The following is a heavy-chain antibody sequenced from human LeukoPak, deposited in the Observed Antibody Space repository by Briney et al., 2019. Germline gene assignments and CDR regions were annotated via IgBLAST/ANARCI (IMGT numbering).Heavy chain of an antibody. CDR3: ATPVTYFDY. J-gene: IGHJ4*02. V-gene: IGHV3-48*01. Sequence: PGGSLRLSCAASGFTFSSYSMNWVRQAPGKGLEWVSYISSSSSTIYYADSVKGRFTISRDNSKNTLYLQMNSLRAEDTAVYYCATPVTYFDYWGQGTLVTVSS. D-gene: IGHD2-21*02. CDR2: ISSSSSTI. CDR1: GFTFSSYS.